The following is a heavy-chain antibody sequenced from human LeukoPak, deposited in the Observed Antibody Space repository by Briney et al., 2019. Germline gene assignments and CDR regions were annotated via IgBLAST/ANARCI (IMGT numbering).Heavy chain of an antibody. CDR2: ISYDGSNK. V-gene: IGHV3-30-3*01. CDR1: GFTFSSYA. Sequence: GGSLRLSCAASGFTFSSYAMHWVRQAPGKGLEWVAVISYDGSNKYYADSVKGRFTISGDNSKNTLYLQMNSLRAEDTAVYYCARERRPASAFDYWGQGTLVTVSS. CDR3: ARERRPASAFDY. J-gene: IGHJ4*02. D-gene: IGHD6-25*01.